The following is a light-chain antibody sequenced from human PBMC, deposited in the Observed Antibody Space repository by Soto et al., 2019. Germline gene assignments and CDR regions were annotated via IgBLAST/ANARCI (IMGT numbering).Light chain of an antibody. V-gene: IGLV2-14*01. J-gene: IGLJ1*01. CDR3: NSYTSSSTYV. CDR1: SSDVGAYNY. CDR2: DVA. Sequence: QSALTQPASVSGSPGQSITISCTGTSSDVGAYNYVSWYQQHPGKAPKLMLYDVANRPSGVSNRFSGSKSGNTASLTISGLQAEDEADSSCNSYTSSSTYVFGTGTKVTVL.